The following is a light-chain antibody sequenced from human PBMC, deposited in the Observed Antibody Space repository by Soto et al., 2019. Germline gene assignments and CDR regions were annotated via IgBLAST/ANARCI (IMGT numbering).Light chain of an antibody. CDR2: AAS. CDR1: QSVSSY. J-gene: IGKJ4*01. CDR3: LQSYSTPRT. V-gene: IGKV1-39*01. Sequence: DIQMTQSPSSLSASVGDRVTITCRASQSVSSYLNWYQQKPGKAPKLLIYAASSLQSGVPSRFSCSGSGPDFNLTISSLQPEDFATYYCLQSYSTPRTFGGGTKVEIK.